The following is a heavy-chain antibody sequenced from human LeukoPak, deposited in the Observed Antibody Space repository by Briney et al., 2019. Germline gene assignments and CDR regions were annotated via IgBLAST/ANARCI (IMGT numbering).Heavy chain of an antibody. CDR2: MNPNSGNT. J-gene: IGHJ6*02. D-gene: IGHD5-24*01. CDR1: GYTFTSYD. CDR3: ATLRIDDYYYYGMDV. Sequence: ASVKVSCKASGYTFTSYDINWVRQATGQGLEWMGWMNPNSGNTGYAQKFQGRVTMTRNTSISTAYMELSSLRSEDTAVYYCATLRIDDYYYYGMDVWGQGTTVTVSS. V-gene: IGHV1-8*01.